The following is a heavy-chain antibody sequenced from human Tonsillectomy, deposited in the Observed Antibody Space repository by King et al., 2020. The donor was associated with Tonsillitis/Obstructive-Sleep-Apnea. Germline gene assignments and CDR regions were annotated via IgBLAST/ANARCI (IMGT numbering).Heavy chain of an antibody. CDR2: IIPIFGTA. CDR3: ARDPREGPYSGSYSPLH. CDR1: GGTFSSYA. Sequence: VQLVQSGAEVKKPGSSVKVSCKASGGTFSSYAISWVRQAPGQGLEWMGGIIPIFGTANYAQKVQGRVTITADESTSTAYMELSSLRSEDTAVYYFARDPREGPYSGSYSPLHWGQGTLVTVSS. J-gene: IGHJ4*02. D-gene: IGHD1-26*01. V-gene: IGHV1-69*01.